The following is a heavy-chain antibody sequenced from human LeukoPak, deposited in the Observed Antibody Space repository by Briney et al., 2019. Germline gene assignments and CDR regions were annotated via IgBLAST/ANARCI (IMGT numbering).Heavy chain of an antibody. CDR2: IYYSGST. Sequence: SETLSLTCTVSGGSISSSSYYWGWIRQPPGKGLEWIGSIYYSGSTYYNPSLKSRVTISVDTSKNQFSLKLSSVTAADTAVYYCASLSGAPELRSFDWGYNYWGQGTLVTVSS. D-gene: IGHD3-9*01. CDR3: ASLSGAPELRSFDWGYNY. J-gene: IGHJ4*02. V-gene: IGHV4-39*01. CDR1: GGSISSSSYY.